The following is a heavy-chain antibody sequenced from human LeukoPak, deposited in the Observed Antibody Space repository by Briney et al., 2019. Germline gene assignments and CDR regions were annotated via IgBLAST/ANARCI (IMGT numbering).Heavy chain of an antibody. Sequence: SETLSLTCTVSGGSIRSSYYYWGWIRQPPGKGLEWIGSIYDSGSTYYNPSLKSRVTISVDTSKNQFSLKLNSVTAADTAVYYCARVSGLAAAGTEFDYWGQGTLVTVSS. D-gene: IGHD6-13*01. J-gene: IGHJ4*02. CDR2: IYDSGST. CDR1: GGSIRSSYYY. V-gene: IGHV4-39*07. CDR3: ARVSGLAAAGTEFDY.